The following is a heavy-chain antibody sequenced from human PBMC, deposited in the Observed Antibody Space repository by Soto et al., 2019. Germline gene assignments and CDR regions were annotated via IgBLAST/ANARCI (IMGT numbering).Heavy chain of an antibody. CDR1: GFPFSSYG. CDR3: AKDRQGMDV. V-gene: IGHV3-30*18. CDR2: ISYDGSTQ. J-gene: IGHJ6*02. Sequence: ESGGGVVQPARSLRLSCAASGFPFSSYGMHWVRQAPGKGLEWVAFISYDGSTQYYVDSVKGRFTISRDNSKNTLYLQMNSLRVEDTALYYCAKDRQGMDVWGQGTTVIVSS.